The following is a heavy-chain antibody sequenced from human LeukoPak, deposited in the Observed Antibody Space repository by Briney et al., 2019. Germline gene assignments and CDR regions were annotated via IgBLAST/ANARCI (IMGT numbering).Heavy chain of an antibody. CDR3: ARDGCASCYHWDSFDI. CDR2: ISGIGGRT. CDR1: GFTFSTYG. Sequence: GALRLSCAASGFTFSTYGMSWVRQAPGKGLEWVASISGIGGRTYYADSVNGRFTVSRDNSRNTVFLQMNSLRAEDTAVYYCARDGCASCYHWDSFDIWGQGTMVTVSS. D-gene: IGHD2-2*01. V-gene: IGHV3-23*01. J-gene: IGHJ3*02.